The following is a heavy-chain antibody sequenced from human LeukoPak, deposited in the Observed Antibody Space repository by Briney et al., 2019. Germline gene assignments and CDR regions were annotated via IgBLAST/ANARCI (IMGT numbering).Heavy chain of an antibody. J-gene: IGHJ4*02. CDR2: IRYDGSNK. D-gene: IGHD1-26*01. V-gene: IGHV3-30*02. CDR1: GFTFGDYS. Sequence: GGSLRLSCTASGFTFGDYSMTWVHQAPGKGLEWVAFIRYDGSNKYYADSVKGRFTISRDNSKNTLYLQMNSLRAEDTAVYYCAKESDPLNIVGGGYFDYWGQGTLVTVSS. CDR3: AKESDPLNIVGGGYFDY.